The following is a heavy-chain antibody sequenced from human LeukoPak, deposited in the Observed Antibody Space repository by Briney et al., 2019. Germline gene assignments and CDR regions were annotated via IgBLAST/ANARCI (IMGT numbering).Heavy chain of an antibody. J-gene: IGHJ3*02. CDR1: GGSISSSSYY. CDR2: SYYSGST. CDR3: ARGKGI. Sequence: SETLSLTCTVSGGSISSSSYYWGWIRPPPGKGLEWIGSSYYSGSTYYNPSLKSRVTISVDTSKNQFSLKLNSVTAADTAVYYCARGKGIWGQGTMVTVSS. V-gene: IGHV4-39*07.